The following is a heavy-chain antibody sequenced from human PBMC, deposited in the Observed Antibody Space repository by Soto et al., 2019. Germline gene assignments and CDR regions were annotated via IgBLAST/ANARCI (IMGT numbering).Heavy chain of an antibody. J-gene: IGHJ4*02. V-gene: IGHV3-15*07. CDR2: IKSKTDGGTT. Sequence: PGGSLRLSCAASGFTFSNAWMNWVRQAPGKGLEWVGRIKSKTDGGTTDYAAPVKGRFTISRDDSKNTLYPQMNSLKTEDTAVNYCTTEPRRITMVRGVKILGYWGQGTLVTVSS. CDR3: TTEPRRITMVRGVKILGY. CDR1: GFTFSNAW. D-gene: IGHD3-10*01.